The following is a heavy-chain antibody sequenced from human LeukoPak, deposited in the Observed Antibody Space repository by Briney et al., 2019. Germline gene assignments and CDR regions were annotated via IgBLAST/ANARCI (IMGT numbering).Heavy chain of an antibody. CDR3: ARGRHDYGDHNFDY. Sequence: PSETLSLTCTVSGGSISSYYWSWIRQPAGKGLEWIGRIYTSGSTNYNPSLKSRVTMSVDTSKNQFSLKLSSVTAADTAVYYCARGRHDYGDHNFDYWGQGILVTVSS. CDR1: GGSISSYY. D-gene: IGHD4-17*01. J-gene: IGHJ4*02. V-gene: IGHV4-4*07. CDR2: IYTSGST.